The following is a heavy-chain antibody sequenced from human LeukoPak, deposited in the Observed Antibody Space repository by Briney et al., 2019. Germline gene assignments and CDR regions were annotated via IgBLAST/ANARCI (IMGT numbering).Heavy chain of an antibody. Sequence: PSQTLSLTCTVSNASINSGSYYWASIRQPAGKGLEWIGRIYTTGSTNYNPSLKSRVTVSVDTSKNQFSLKLSSVTAADTAVYYCATMNWNDGGYYFDYWGQGTLATVSS. CDR2: IYTTGST. J-gene: IGHJ4*02. CDR3: ATMNWNDGGYYFDY. D-gene: IGHD1-1*01. CDR1: NASINSGSYY. V-gene: IGHV4-61*02.